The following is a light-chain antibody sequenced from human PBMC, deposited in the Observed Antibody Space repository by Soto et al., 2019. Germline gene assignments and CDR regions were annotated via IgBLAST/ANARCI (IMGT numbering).Light chain of an antibody. CDR1: QSVSTS. J-gene: IGKJ2*01. CDR3: HHYTNWPPTYT. CDR2: GAS. V-gene: IGKV3-15*01. Sequence: EIVMTQSPATLSLSPGERATLSCRASQSVSTSLAWLQQKPGQAPRLLIYGASTRATGIPGRFSGSGSGTEFTLTISSLQSEDFAVYYCHHYTNWPPTYTFGQGTKVDI.